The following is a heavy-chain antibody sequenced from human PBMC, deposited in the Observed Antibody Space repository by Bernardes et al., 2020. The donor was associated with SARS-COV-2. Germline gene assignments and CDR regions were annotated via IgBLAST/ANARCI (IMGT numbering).Heavy chain of an antibody. J-gene: IGHJ4*02. CDR2: ISPKSGAT. Sequence: ASVKVSCTASGYTFSDYYTHWLRRAPGQGLEWMGWISPKSGATNLAQKFQGRVTMTRDTSISTDYMELSRLRSDDTAVYYCARTFYYDRGGDSLFDYWGQGTPLTVSS. CDR1: GYTFSDYY. D-gene: IGHD2-21*01. CDR3: ARTFYYDRGGDSLFDY. V-gene: IGHV1-2*02.